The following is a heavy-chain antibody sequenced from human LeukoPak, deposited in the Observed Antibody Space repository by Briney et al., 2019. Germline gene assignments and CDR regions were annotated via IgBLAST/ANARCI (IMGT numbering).Heavy chain of an antibody. CDR2: IKPGGNEK. Sequence: GGSLRLSCAASGFTFNNYWMTWVRQGPGKGLEWVANIKPGGNEKYYVDSVKGRFTISRDNVKNSLHLQMNSLRAEDTAIYYCATFRFLGTWGQGTMVTVSP. CDR1: GFTFNNYW. J-gene: IGHJ3*01. D-gene: IGHD3-3*01. CDR3: ATFRFLGT. V-gene: IGHV3-7*03.